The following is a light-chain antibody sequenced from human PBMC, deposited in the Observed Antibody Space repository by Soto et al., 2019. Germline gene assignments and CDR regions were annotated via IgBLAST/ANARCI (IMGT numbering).Light chain of an antibody. Sequence: DIQMTQSPTSLSASVGDRVTITCRASQDIRNFVAWYQQKPGKAPKLLIYAASTLHSGVPSRFSGSGSGTAFTLNINSLQPEDVATYSCQKYSSVPVFGPGTKVEIK. J-gene: IGKJ3*01. CDR1: QDIRNF. CDR3: QKYSSVPV. CDR2: AAS. V-gene: IGKV1-27*01.